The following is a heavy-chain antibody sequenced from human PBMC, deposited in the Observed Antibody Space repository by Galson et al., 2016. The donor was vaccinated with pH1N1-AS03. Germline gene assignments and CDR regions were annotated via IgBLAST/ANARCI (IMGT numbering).Heavy chain of an antibody. J-gene: IGHJ6*02. CDR3: ARRNPNPNFAIWYQHDYGMDV. CDR1: GLTFSMSY. CDR2: ISNDGRNV. Sequence: SLRLSCAASGLTFSMSYIHRVRQAPGKGLEWVSRISNDGRNVRYADFVKGRFAVSRDNAKNTVFLQMNSLRADDTAVYFCARRNPNPNFAIWYQHDYGMDVWGQGTTVTVSS. V-gene: IGHV3-74*01. D-gene: IGHD2-2*01.